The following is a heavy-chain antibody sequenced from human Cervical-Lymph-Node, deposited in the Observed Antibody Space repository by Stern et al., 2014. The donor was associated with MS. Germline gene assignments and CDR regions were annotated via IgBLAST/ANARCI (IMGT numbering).Heavy chain of an antibody. J-gene: IGHJ6*02. CDR1: GYIFASYT. CDR2: INLGDGDT. V-gene: IGHV1-3*01. CDR3: ARKWRYGMDV. Sequence: VQLLESGAEVKKPGASVKVSCKASGYIFASYTIHWVRQAPGQRLEWMGCINLGDGDTVYSQNCQGRVTITRDTSAKTAYMEVNSLRSEDTAVYYCARKWRYGMDVWGQGTTVTVS. D-gene: IGHD2-8*01.